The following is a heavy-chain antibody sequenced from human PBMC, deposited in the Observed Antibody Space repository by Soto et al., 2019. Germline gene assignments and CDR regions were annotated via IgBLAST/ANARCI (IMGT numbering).Heavy chain of an antibody. Sequence: QVQLVQSGAEVKKPGSSVKVSCKASGGTFXSYTISWVRQAPGQGLEWMGRIIPILGIANYAQKFQGRVTITADKSTSTAYMELSSLRSEDTAVYYCVPHGAYDPADYWGQGTLVTVSS. CDR3: VPHGAYDPADY. V-gene: IGHV1-69*02. D-gene: IGHD5-12*01. CDR2: IIPILGIA. J-gene: IGHJ4*02. CDR1: GGTFXSYT.